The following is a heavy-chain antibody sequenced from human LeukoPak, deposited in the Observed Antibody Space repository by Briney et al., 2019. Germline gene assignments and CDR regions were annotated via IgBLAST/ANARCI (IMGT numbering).Heavy chain of an antibody. V-gene: IGHV4-61*02. CDR1: GGSISSGSYY. J-gene: IGHJ3*02. CDR2: IYTSGST. Sequence: PSQTLSLTCTVSGGSISSGSYYWSWIRQPAGKGLEWIGRIYTSGSTNYNPSLKSRVTISVDTSKNQFSLKLSSVTAADTAVYYCARAEYGDYDNAFDIWGQGTMVTVSS. CDR3: ARAEYGDYDNAFDI. D-gene: IGHD4-17*01.